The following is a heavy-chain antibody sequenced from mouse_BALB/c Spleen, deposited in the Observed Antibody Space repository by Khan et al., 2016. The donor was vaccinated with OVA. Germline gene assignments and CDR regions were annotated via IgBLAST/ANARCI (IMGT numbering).Heavy chain of an antibody. D-gene: IGHD4-1*01. V-gene: IGHV5-17*02. CDR3: VRANWAWFAY. J-gene: IGHJ3*01. Sequence: EVKLVESGRGLVQPGGSRKLSCAASGFSLSNFGVHWVRQAPAKGLEWVAYISSDSYTIYYADTVRGRFTISRDNPKNTLFLQMTSLRSEDTAMYYCVRANWAWFAYWGQGTLVTVSA. CDR2: ISSDSYTI. CDR1: GFSLSNFG.